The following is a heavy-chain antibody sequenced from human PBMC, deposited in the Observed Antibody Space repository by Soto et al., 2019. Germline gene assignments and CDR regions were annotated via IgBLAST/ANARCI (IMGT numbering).Heavy chain of an antibody. CDR2: INPNSGGT. J-gene: IGHJ3*02. CDR3: ASSEYSSSSYGAFDI. V-gene: IGHV1-2*04. CDR1: GYTFTGYY. D-gene: IGHD6-6*01. Sequence: ASVKVSCKASGYTFTGYYMHWVRQAPGQGLEWMGWINPNSGGTNYAQKFQGWVTMTRDTSISTAYMELSRLRSDDTAVYYCASSEYSSSSYGAFDIWGQGTMVTVSS.